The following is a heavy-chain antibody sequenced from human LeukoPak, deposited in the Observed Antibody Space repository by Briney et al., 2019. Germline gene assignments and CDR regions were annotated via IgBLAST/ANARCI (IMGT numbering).Heavy chain of an antibody. CDR2: ISAYNGNT. D-gene: IGHD3-10*01. Sequence: GASVKVSCKASGYTFTSYGISWVRQAPGQGLEWMGWISAYNGNTNYAQKLQGRVTMTTDTSTSTAYMELRSLRSDDTAVYYCARHSSLGVWFGFYGMDVWGQGTTVTVSS. CDR3: ARHSSLGVWFGFYGMDV. J-gene: IGHJ6*02. V-gene: IGHV1-18*01. CDR1: GYTFTSYG.